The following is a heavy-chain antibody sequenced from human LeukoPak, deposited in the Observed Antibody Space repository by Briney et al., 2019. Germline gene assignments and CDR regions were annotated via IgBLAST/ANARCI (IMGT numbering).Heavy chain of an antibody. D-gene: IGHD3-3*01. J-gene: IGHJ6*02. CDR1: GGTFSSYA. CDR2: IIPIFGTA. Sequence: SVKVSCKASGGTFSSYAISWVRQAPGQGLEWMGGIIPIFGTANYAQKFQGRVTITADESTSTAYMELSSLRSEDTAVYYCARWYYDFWSGYYPGYYYYGMDVWGQGTTVTVSS. V-gene: IGHV1-69*13. CDR3: ARWYYDFWSGYYPGYYYYGMDV.